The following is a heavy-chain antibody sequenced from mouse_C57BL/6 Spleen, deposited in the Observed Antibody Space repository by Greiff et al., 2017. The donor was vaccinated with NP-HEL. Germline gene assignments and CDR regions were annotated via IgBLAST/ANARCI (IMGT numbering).Heavy chain of an antibody. Sequence: QVQLQQSGPELVKPGASVKISCKASGYAFSSSWMNWVKQRPGKGLEWIGRIYPGDGDTNYNGKFKGKATLTADKSSSTAYMQLSSLTSEDSAVYFCARGGYSNYGYAMDYWGQGTSVTVSS. CDR1: GYAFSSSW. V-gene: IGHV1-82*01. CDR2: IYPGDGDT. D-gene: IGHD2-5*01. CDR3: ARGGYSNYGYAMDY. J-gene: IGHJ4*01.